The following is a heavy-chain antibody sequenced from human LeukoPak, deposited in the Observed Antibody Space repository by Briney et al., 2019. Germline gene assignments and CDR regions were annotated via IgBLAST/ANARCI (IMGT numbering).Heavy chain of an antibody. CDR2: INPNSGST. CDR1: GYTFTDYH. D-gene: IGHD3-22*01. J-gene: IGHJ3*01. CDR3: ARVRKQYYYDNSHHRDASDV. V-gene: IGHV1-2*02. Sequence: ASVKVSCKASGYTFTDYHIYWVRQAPGQGLECMGWINPNSGSTNSAQKFQGRVTMTRDTSISTVYMELSRLRSDDTAVYYCARVRKQYYYDNSHHRDASDVWGQGTMVIVSS.